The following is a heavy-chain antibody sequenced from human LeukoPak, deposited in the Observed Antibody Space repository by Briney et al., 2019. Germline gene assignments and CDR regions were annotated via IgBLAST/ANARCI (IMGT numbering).Heavy chain of an antibody. J-gene: IGHJ4*02. CDR1: GFIFSAFG. Sequence: GGSRRLSCAASGFIFSAFGMHWVRQAPGKGLEWVAFIRYDGSIKSYADSVKGRFSISRDDSRTTLYLQMNSLRAEDTAVYYCVKDQSGTYYLDFWGQGTLVTVSS. V-gene: IGHV3-30*02. D-gene: IGHD1-1*01. CDR3: VKDQSGTYYLDF. CDR2: IRYDGSIK.